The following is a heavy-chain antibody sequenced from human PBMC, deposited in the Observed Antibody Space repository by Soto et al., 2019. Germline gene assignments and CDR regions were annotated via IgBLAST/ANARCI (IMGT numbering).Heavy chain of an antibody. CDR1: GGTFSSYG. CDR3: AREGMATVTRYEMAYGMDV. J-gene: IGHJ6*02. D-gene: IGHD4-17*01. Sequence: KVSCKASGGTFSSYGISWVRQAPGQGLEWMGWISAYNGNTNYAQKLQGRVTMTTDTSTSTAYMELRSLRSDDTAVYYCAREGMATVTRYEMAYGMDVWGQGTTVTVSS. V-gene: IGHV1-18*01. CDR2: ISAYNGNT.